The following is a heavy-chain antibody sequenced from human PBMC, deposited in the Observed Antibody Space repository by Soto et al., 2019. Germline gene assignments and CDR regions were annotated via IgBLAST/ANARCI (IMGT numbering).Heavy chain of an antibody. D-gene: IGHD5-12*01. CDR3: ARAIVVTIGGMDV. CDR2: IYYSGST. V-gene: IGHV4-30-4*01. Sequence: SETLSLTCSVSGGSINSGDYYWSWVRQPPGKGLEWIGYIYYSGSTYFNPSLKSRVTISKDTSRNQFSLRLSSVTAADTAVYYCARAIVVTIGGMDVWGQGTTVTVSS. J-gene: IGHJ6*02. CDR1: GGSINSGDYY.